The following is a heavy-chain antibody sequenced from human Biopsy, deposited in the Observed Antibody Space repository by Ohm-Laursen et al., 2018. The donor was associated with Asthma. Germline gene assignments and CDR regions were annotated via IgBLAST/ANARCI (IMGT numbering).Heavy chain of an antibody. CDR1: GFTFGDYW. V-gene: IGHV3-7*01. J-gene: IGHJ6*02. D-gene: IGHD2-2*01. Sequence: GSLRLSCAASGFTFGDYWMSRVRQVPGKGLEWVANIKHDGSEKYYVDSVKGRFTISRDNAKNSLYLHMNSLRAEDTAVYYCARGGYCTSPTCPWGRYATDVWGQGTTVTVSS. CDR2: IKHDGSEK. CDR3: ARGGYCTSPTCPWGRYATDV.